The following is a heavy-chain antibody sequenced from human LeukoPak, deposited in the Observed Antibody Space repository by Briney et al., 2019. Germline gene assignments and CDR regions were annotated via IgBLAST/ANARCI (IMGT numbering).Heavy chain of an antibody. CDR2: ISGSGGST. V-gene: IGHV3-23*01. Sequence: SGGSLRLSCAASGFTFSSYAMSWVRQAPGKGLEWVSAISGSGGSTYYADSVKGRFTISRDNSKNTLYLQMNSLRDEDTAVYYCARRAYGDDSFDYWGQGTLVTVSS. D-gene: IGHD4-17*01. CDR3: ARRAYGDDSFDY. CDR1: GFTFSSYA. J-gene: IGHJ4*02.